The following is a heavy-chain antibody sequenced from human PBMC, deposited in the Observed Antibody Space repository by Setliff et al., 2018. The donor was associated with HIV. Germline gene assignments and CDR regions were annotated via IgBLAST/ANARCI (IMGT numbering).Heavy chain of an antibody. CDR1: GFTVSSNW. J-gene: IGHJ4*02. D-gene: IGHD1-26*01. Sequence: GGSLRLSCAASGFTVSSNWMHWVRQVPGKGLVWVSRISPDGSSISYADSVKGRFTISRDNAKNTLYLQMNSLRAEDTAVYYCASGSGCYDYWGQGNMVTVSS. CDR2: ISPDGSSI. CDR3: ASGSGCYDY. V-gene: IGHV3-74*01.